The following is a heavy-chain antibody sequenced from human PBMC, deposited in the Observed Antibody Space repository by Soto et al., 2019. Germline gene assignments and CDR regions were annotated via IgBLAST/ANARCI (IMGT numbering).Heavy chain of an antibody. D-gene: IGHD3-10*01. CDR3: ARGRTGPYYFDY. J-gene: IGHJ4*02. V-gene: IGHV1-24*01. Sequence: ASVKVSCKVSGYTLTELSMHWVRQAPGQGLEWMGGFNPDDDETIYAQKFQGRVTMTSDTSTSTVYMELTDLGSDDTAIYYCARGRTGPYYFDYWGRGTLVTVSS. CDR2: FNPDDDET. CDR1: GYTLTELS.